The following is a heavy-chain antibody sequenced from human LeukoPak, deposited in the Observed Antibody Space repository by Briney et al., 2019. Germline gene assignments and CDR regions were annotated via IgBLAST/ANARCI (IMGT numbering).Heavy chain of an antibody. Sequence: GGSLRLSCVVSGFTVSSTYMSWVRQAPGKGLEWVSVIFSGGNTYYTDSVVGRFTISRDNSKNTLFLQMNSLRAEDTAVYYCARQYYGSGILDYWGQGTLVTVSS. V-gene: IGHV3-66*04. CDR3: ARQYYGSGILDY. CDR1: GFTVSSTY. D-gene: IGHD3-10*01. CDR2: IFSGGNT. J-gene: IGHJ4*02.